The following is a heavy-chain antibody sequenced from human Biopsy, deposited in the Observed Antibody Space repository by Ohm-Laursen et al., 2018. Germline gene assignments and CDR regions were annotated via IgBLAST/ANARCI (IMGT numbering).Heavy chain of an antibody. D-gene: IGHD2-21*02. CDR1: GYSFTNFG. Sequence: ASVKVSCKGSGYSFTNFGITWVRQAPGKGLEWMGGFDPEEGQRTYAQKFQGRLTMTEDTSADTAYMELRGLRSEDAAVYYCAADSENCGGDCYIYWGQGTQVTVSS. CDR2: FDPEEGQR. CDR3: AADSENCGGDCYIY. J-gene: IGHJ4*02. V-gene: IGHV1-24*01.